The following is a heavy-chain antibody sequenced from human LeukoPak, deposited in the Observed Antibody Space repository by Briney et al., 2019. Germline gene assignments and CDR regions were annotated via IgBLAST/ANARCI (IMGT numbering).Heavy chain of an antibody. D-gene: IGHD6-13*01. CDR1: GYIFTSYC. Sequence: NPGESLKISCKGSGYIFTSYCIGWVRQMPGKGLEWIGSIYPGDSDTKYTPSFQGQVTISADKSIGTAHLQWRSLKASDNAMYYCARLRGYSSSWYGNWFDPWGQGTLVTVSS. V-gene: IGHV5-51*01. J-gene: IGHJ5*02. CDR2: IYPGDSDT. CDR3: ARLRGYSSSWYGNWFDP.